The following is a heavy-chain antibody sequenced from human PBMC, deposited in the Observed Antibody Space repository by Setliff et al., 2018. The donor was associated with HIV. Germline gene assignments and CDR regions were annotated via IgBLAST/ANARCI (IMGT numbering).Heavy chain of an antibody. CDR1: GYTFTGYY. CDR3: ARDGAAAAHNWFDP. J-gene: IGHJ5*02. V-gene: IGHV1-2*06. CDR2: INPNSGGT. D-gene: IGHD6-13*01. Sequence: ASVKVSCKASGYTFTGYYMHWVRQAPGQGLEWMGRINPNSGGTNYAQKFQGRVTMARDTSISAAYMELSRLRSDDTAVYYCARDGAAAAHNWFDPWGQGTLVTVSS.